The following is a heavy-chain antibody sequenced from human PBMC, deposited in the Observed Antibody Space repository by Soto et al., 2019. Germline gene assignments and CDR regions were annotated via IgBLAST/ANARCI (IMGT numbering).Heavy chain of an antibody. CDR3: AKVRDGSGIDY. CDR2: ISPYNGNA. Sequence: ASVKVSCKASGYTFTSYGISWVRQAPGQGLEWMGWISPYNGNANYAQNLQGRVTMTTDSSTSTAYMELRSLRSDDTAVYYCAKVRDGSGIDYWGRGTLVTVSS. D-gene: IGHD3-22*01. CDR1: GYTFTSYG. J-gene: IGHJ4*02. V-gene: IGHV1-18*01.